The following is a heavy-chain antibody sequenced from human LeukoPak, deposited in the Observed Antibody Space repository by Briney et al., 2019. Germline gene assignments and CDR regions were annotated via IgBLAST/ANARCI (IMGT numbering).Heavy chain of an antibody. Sequence: PGGSLRLSCAASGFTFSSYAMSWVRQAPGKGLEWVSSISGSGGYAYYANSVKGRFITSRDNSKNTLYLQMNSLRCEDMSVYYWAKDLFGGPVRAYSYHGGKDILVTVSS. J-gene: IGHJ1*01. D-gene: IGHD3-16*01. CDR2: ISGSGGYA. CDR3: AKDLFGGPVRAYSYH. CDR1: GFTFSSYA. V-gene: IGHV3-23*01.